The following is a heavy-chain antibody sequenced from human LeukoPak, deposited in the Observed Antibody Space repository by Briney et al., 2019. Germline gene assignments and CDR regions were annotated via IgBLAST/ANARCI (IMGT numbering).Heavy chain of an antibody. V-gene: IGHV1-69*04. CDR2: IIPILGIA. CDR3: ATDSGSYYGRD. D-gene: IGHD1-26*01. CDR1: GGTFSNYA. J-gene: IGHJ4*02. Sequence: SVKVSCKTSGGTFSNYAINWVRQAPGQGLEWMGRIIPILGIANYAQKFQGRVTITADKSTSTAYVELSSLRSEDTAVYYCATDSGSYYGRDWGQGTLVTVSS.